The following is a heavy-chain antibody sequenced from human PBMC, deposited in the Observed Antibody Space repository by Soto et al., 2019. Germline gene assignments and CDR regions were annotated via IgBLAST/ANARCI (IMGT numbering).Heavy chain of an antibody. CDR2: ISSDGSDK. V-gene: IGHV3-30-3*01. CDR3: ARDRLYGAGLIDV. Sequence: QVQLVESGGGVVQPGRSLRLSCAASGFTFSSHGMHWVRQAPGKGLERVAVISSDGSDKYYADSVKGRFTISRDNSKNTLYVQLNRMRAEDTALYYCARDRLYGAGLIDVWGQGTTVTVSS. D-gene: IGHD3-10*01. CDR1: GFTFSSHG. J-gene: IGHJ6*02.